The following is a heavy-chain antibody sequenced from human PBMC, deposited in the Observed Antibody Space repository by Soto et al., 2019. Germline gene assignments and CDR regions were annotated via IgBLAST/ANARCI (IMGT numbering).Heavy chain of an antibody. CDR1: GYIFTDSH. J-gene: IGHJ4*02. CDR2: INPKTGDT. CDR3: ERDPPRFFTSSPEGAGL. V-gene: IGHV1-2*02. Sequence: QVQLVQSGTEVKKPGASVKVSCKASGYIFTDSHIHWVRQASGQGLEWLGWINPKTGDTHYPQKCQGRIIMTRDTSITTAYMELTNLTSDDTAVYYCERDPPRFFTSSPEGAGLWGQGTLVTVSS. D-gene: IGHD6-6*01.